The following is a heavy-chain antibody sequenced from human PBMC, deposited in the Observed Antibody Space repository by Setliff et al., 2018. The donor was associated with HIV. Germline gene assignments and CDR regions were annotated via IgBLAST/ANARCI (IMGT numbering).Heavy chain of an antibody. J-gene: IGHJ4*02. V-gene: IGHV4-39*01. CDR3: ARLSLSLVRGIINSGDRFFDY. CDR2: IYYSGTT. D-gene: IGHD3-10*01. CDR1: GASVNSNNYY. Sequence: TETLSLTCTVSGASVNSNNYYWGWIRQPPGKGLEWIASIYYSGTTYYNPSLKSRVTISVDTSKNQFSLKLSSVTAADTAVYYCARLSLSLVRGIINSGDRFFDYWGQGSLVTVSS.